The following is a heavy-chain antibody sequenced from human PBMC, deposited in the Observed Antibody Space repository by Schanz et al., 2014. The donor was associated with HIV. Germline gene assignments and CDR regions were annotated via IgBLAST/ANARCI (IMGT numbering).Heavy chain of an antibody. CDR3: VKGERIGYRIEVTGPTFDY. Sequence: QVQLGQSGGGVVQPGRSLRLSCAASGFTFSDYSMHWVRQAPGKALEWVAVISHDGTNKFCAGSVKDRFTISRDNAKNTLYVQIRSLRNEDTAVYYCVKGERIGYRIEVTGPTFDYWGQGTLVTVSS. V-gene: IGHV3-30-3*01. D-gene: IGHD3-22*01. CDR2: ISHDGTNK. J-gene: IGHJ4*02. CDR1: GFTFSDYS.